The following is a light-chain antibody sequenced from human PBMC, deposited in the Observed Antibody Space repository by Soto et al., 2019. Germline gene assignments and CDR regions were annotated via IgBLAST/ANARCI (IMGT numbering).Light chain of an antibody. CDR1: QGISSW. CDR2: AAS. V-gene: IGKV1-12*01. J-gene: IGKJ5*01. Sequence: DIQMTQSPSSVSAAVGERVTITCRASQGISSWLDWYQQKPGRAPKLLIYAASSLQRGVPSRFIGSRSGTDVRLTISSLQPEDFATYYCHQADSFPFTFGQGTRLEIK. CDR3: HQADSFPFT.